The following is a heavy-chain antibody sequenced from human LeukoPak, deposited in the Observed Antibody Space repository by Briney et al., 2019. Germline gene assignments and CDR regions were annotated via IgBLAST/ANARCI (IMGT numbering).Heavy chain of an antibody. Sequence: GGSLRLSCAASGFRFSTYGMHWVRQAPGKGLEWVSWIRHDGSDKYYTDFVKGRFTISRDNSKNTLYLQMNSLGAEDTAVYYCAKDPYSHSPRTFDYWGQGILVTVSS. D-gene: IGHD4-11*01. CDR1: GFRFSTYG. CDR3: AKDPYSHSPRTFDY. CDR2: IRHDGSDK. V-gene: IGHV3-30*02. J-gene: IGHJ4*02.